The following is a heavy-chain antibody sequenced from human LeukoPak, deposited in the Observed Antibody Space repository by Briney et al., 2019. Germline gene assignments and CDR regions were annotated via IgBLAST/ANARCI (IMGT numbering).Heavy chain of an antibody. CDR2: IIPIFGTA. CDR1: GGTFSSYA. Sequence: GASVKVSCKASGGTFSSYAISWVRQAPGQGLEWMGGIIPIFGTANYAQKFQGRVTITADESTSTAYMELSSLRSEDTAVYYCARVSQAPGLSSGWLFDYWGQGTLVTVSS. CDR3: ARVSQAPGLSSGWLFDY. D-gene: IGHD6-19*01. V-gene: IGHV1-69*01. J-gene: IGHJ4*02.